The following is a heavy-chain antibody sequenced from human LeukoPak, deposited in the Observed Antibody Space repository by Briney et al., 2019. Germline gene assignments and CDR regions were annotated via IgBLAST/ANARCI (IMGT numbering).Heavy chain of an antibody. CDR2: ISASGSST. Sequence: GGSLRLSCAASGFTLTSYAMNWVRQAPGKGVEWVSFISASGSSTHYADSVKGRFTISRDNSNNTLYLQINSLRAEDTAAYYCAKGAQYDFWTGYTLEYFDVWGKGTLVTVSS. D-gene: IGHD3-3*01. CDR3: AKGAQYDFWTGYTLEYFDV. CDR1: GFTLTSYA. J-gene: IGHJ4*02. V-gene: IGHV3-23*01.